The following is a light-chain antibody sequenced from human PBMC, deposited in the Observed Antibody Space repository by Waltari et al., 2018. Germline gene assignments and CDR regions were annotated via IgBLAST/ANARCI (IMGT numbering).Light chain of an antibody. CDR3: QHYVRLPVS. CDR2: GAS. Sequence: EIVLTQSPGTLSLSPGERATLPCRASQSVSRSLAWYQQKPGQAPRLLIYGASSRATGVPDRVSGSGSGTDCSLTISRLEPEDFAVYYCQHYVRLPVSFGQGTKVEIK. CDR1: QSVSRS. J-gene: IGKJ1*01. V-gene: IGKV3-20*01.